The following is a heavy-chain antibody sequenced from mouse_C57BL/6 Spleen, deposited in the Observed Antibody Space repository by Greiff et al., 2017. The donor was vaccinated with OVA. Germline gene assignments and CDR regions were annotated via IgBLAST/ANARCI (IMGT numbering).Heavy chain of an antibody. CDR1: GYTFTDYY. CDR3: AREVLPEAMDY. J-gene: IGHJ4*01. D-gene: IGHD2-14*01. Sequence: QVHVKQSGAELVRPGASVKLSCKASGYTFTDYYINWVKQRPGQGLEWIARIYPGSGNTYYNEKFKGKATLTAEKSSSTAYMQLSSLTSEDSAVYFCAREVLPEAMDYWGQGTSVTVSS. V-gene: IGHV1-76*01. CDR2: IYPGSGNT.